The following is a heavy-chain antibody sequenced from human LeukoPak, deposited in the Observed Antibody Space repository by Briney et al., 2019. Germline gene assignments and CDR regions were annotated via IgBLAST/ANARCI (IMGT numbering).Heavy chain of an antibody. CDR1: GYTFTSYA. D-gene: IGHD3-16*02. Sequence: ASVKVSCKASGYTFTSYAMNWVRQAPGQGLEWMGWINTNTGNPTYAQGFTGRFVFSLDTSVSTAYLQISSLKAEDTAVYYCARARYDYAFGGVIVIPELGATTLGYWGQGTLVTVSS. CDR3: ARARYDYAFGGVIVIPELGATTLGY. J-gene: IGHJ4*02. CDR2: INTNTGNP. V-gene: IGHV7-4-1*02.